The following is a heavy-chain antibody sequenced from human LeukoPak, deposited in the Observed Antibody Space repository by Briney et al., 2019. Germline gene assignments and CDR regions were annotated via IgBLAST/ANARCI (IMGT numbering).Heavy chain of an antibody. V-gene: IGHV4-59*01. CDR3: ARGVGWYDY. D-gene: IGHD6-19*01. J-gene: IGHJ4*02. CDR2: IYYSRST. CDR1: GASISSYY. Sequence: PSETLSLTCTVSGASISSYYWSWIRQPPGKGLEWMGYIYYSRSTKYNPSLESRVTMSVDTSKNQFSLNLSSVSAADTAVYYCARGVGWYDYWGQGTLVTVSS.